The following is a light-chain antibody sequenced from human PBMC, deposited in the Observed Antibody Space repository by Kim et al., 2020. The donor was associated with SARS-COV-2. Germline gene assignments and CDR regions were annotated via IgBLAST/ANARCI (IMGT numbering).Light chain of an antibody. J-gene: IGLJ2*01. CDR1: SSDVGGYNY. CDR3: SSYTNNSTLVF. V-gene: IGLV2-14*03. Sequence: QSITISCTGPSSDVGGYNYVSWYQQHPGKAPKLMIYDVSNRPSGVSNRFSGSKSGNTASLTISGIQAEDEADYYCSSYTNNSTLVFFGGGIQLTVL. CDR2: DVS.